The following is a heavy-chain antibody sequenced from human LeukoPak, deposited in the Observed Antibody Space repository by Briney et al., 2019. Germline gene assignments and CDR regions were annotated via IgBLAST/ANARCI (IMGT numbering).Heavy chain of an antibody. CDR3: ARGLHLWENFDY. CDR2: IKQDGTEK. J-gene: IGHJ4*02. CDR1: GFTFTTYW. V-gene: IGHV3-7*03. D-gene: IGHD5-18*01. Sequence: GGSLRLSCAASGFTFTTYWMSWVRQAPGKGLEWVANIKQDGTEKYYVDSVKGRFTISRDNAKNSLYLQMNSLRAEDTAFYYCARGLHLWENFDYWGQGTLVTVSS.